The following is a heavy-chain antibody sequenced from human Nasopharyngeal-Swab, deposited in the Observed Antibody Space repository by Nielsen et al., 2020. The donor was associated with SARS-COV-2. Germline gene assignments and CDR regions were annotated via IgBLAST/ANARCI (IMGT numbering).Heavy chain of an antibody. J-gene: IGHJ6*02. CDR1: GYTFTSYG. V-gene: IGHV1-18*01. Sequence: ASVKVSCKASGYTFTSYGISWVRQAPGQGLEWMGWISAYNGNTIYAQKFQGRVTMTEDTSTDTAYMELSSLRSEDTAVYYCATDSPAVGGTSPAYGMDVWGQGTTVTVSS. CDR2: ISAYNGNT. CDR3: ATDSPAVGGTSPAYGMDV. D-gene: IGHD2-2*01.